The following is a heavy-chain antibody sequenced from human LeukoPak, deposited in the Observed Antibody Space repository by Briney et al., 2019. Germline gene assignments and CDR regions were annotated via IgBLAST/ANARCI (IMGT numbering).Heavy chain of an antibody. Sequence: SETLSLTCTVSGGSISSYYWSWIRQPPGKGLEWIGYIYYSGSTNYNPSLKSRVTISVDTSKNQFSLKLSSVTAADTAVYYCARVGDFWSGPYYFDYWGQGTLVTVSS. V-gene: IGHV4-59*01. J-gene: IGHJ4*02. CDR2: IYYSGST. CDR1: GGSISSYY. D-gene: IGHD3-3*01. CDR3: ARVGDFWSGPYYFDY.